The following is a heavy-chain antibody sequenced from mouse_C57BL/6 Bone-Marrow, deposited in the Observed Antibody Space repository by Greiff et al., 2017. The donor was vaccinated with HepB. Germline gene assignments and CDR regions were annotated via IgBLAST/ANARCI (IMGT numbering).Heavy chain of an antibody. V-gene: IGHV1-62-2*01. Sequence: VQGVESGAELVKPGASVKLSCKASGYTYTEYTIHWVKQRSGQGLEWIGWFYPGSGSIKYNEKFKDKATLTADKSSSTVYMELSRLTSEDSAVYFCARHENYYDHWGFAYWGQGTLVTVSA. CDR2: FYPGSGSI. J-gene: IGHJ3*01. D-gene: IGHD2-4*01. CDR3: ARHENYYDHWGFAY. CDR1: GYTYTEYT.